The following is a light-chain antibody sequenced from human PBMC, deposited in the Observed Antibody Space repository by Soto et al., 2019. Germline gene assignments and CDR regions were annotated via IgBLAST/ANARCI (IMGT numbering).Light chain of an antibody. CDR3: CSYASSGTYV. Sequence: QSALTQPASVSGSPGQSITISCTGTSSDVGSYNLVSWYQQHPGKAPKLMIYEGSKRPSGISSRFSGSKSGNTASLTISGHQAEDEAYFYCCSYASSGTYVFGTGTKVTVL. J-gene: IGLJ1*01. CDR2: EGS. CDR1: SSDVGSYNL. V-gene: IGLV2-23*01.